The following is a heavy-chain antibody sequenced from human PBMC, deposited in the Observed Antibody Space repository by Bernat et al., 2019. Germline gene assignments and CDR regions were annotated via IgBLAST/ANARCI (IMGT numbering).Heavy chain of an antibody. V-gene: IGHV3-7*03. CDR2: IKQDEGEK. D-gene: IGHD3-10*01. J-gene: IGHJ4*02. CDR3: ARASASLVREGVDY. Sequence: EVRLVESGGGLVQPGWSLRLSCAASGFTFSRYWMTWVRQAPGKGLEWVSNIKQDEGEKYYVDSVRDRFTISRDNAKNSLFLQMNSLRVEDTAVYYCARASASLVREGVDYWGQGTLVTVSS. CDR1: GFTFSRYW.